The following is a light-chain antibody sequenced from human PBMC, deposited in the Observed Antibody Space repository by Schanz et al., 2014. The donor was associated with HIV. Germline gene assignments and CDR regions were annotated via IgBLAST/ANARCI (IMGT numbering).Light chain of an antibody. CDR2: DVT. Sequence: QSVLTQPASVSGSPGQSITISCTGTSSDVGGYNYVSWYQQHPGKAPKLMIYDVTHRPSGISSRFSGSKSGNTASLTISGLQSEDEADYYCSSYSRGSTYVFGTGTKLTVL. CDR1: SSDVGGYNY. J-gene: IGLJ1*01. V-gene: IGLV2-14*03. CDR3: SSYSRGSTYV.